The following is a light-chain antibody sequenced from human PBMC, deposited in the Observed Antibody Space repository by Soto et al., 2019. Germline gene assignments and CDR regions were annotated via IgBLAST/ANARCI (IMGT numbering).Light chain of an antibody. J-gene: IGKJ5*01. CDR1: QSISNY. Sequence: DLQMTQSPSSLSASVGDRVSITCRASQSISNYVIWYQQKPGNAPKFLIYATSNLQSGVPSRFSGSGSGTDFTLTISSLQPEDFATYYCQQNYSTPRTFGQGTRLDIK. CDR2: ATS. CDR3: QQNYSTPRT. V-gene: IGKV1-39*01.